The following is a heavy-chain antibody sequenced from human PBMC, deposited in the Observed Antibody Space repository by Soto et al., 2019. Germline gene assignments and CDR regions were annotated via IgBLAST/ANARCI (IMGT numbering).Heavy chain of an antibody. CDR1: GGTFSSYT. CDR3: ARDLPSTVTTPVYFDY. J-gene: IGHJ4*02. V-gene: IGHV1-69*08. Sequence: QVQLVQSGAEVKKPGSSVKVSCKASGGTFSSYTISWVRQAPGQGLEWMGRIIPILGIANYAQKFQGRVTITADKSTSTAYMELSSLRSEDTAVYYCARDLPSTVTTPVYFDYWGQGTLVTVSS. D-gene: IGHD4-17*01. CDR2: IIPILGIA.